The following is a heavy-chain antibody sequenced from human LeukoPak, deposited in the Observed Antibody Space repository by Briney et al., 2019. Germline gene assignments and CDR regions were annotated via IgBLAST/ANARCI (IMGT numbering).Heavy chain of an antibody. J-gene: IGHJ4*02. CDR1: GFTFSAYN. Sequence: SGGSLRLSCAASGFTFSAYNMNWVRQAPGKGLEWVSYISSSSTTINFADSVKGRFTISRDNAKNSLYLQMNSLRAEDTAVYYCARAGYSSSHVYFDYWGQGTLVTDSS. V-gene: IGHV3-48*04. CDR3: ARAGYSSSHVYFDY. CDR2: ISSSSTTI. D-gene: IGHD6-13*01.